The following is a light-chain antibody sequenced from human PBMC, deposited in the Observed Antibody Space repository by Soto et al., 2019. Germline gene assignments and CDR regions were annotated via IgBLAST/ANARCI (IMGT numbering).Light chain of an antibody. CDR3: QQALT. CDR1: QTVSRYY. V-gene: IGKV3D-7*01. CDR2: GAS. Sequence: VLTQSPATLSLSPGGRAILSCRASQTVSRYYLSWYQKKPGQPPSLLIYGASTLATGVPDRFSGSGSGAAFTLTISSLQPEDFAVYYCQQALTFGGGTTVE. J-gene: IGKJ4*01.